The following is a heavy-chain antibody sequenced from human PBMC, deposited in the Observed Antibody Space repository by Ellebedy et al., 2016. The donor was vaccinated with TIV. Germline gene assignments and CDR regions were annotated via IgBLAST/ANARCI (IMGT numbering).Heavy chain of an antibody. V-gene: IGHV3-43*02. CDR2: ISGDGGST. Sequence: GESLKISCAASGFTFDDYAMHWVRQAPGKGLEWVSLISGDGGSTYYADSVKGRFTISRDNAKNAVYLQMNSLRAEDTAVYYCVSHRLGFGELYWGQGTLVTVSS. CDR3: VSHRLGFGELY. CDR1: GFTFDDYA. J-gene: IGHJ4*02. D-gene: IGHD3-10*01.